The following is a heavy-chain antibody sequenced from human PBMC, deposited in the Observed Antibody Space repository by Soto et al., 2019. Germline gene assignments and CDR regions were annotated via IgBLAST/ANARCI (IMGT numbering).Heavy chain of an antibody. J-gene: IGHJ4*02. Sequence: SETLSLTCTVSGGSISSVGYYWSWIRQHPGKGLEWIGYIYYSGSTYYNPSLKSRVTISVDTSKNQFSLKLSSVTAADTAVYYCARVVDTWIQLWYLDYWGQGTLVTVS. CDR1: GGSISSVGYY. D-gene: IGHD5-18*01. CDR3: ARVVDTWIQLWYLDY. CDR2: IYYSGST. V-gene: IGHV4-31*03.